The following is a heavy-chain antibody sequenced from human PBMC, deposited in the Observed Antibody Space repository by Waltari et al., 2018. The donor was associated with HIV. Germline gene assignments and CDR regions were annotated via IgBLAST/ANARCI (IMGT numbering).Heavy chain of an antibody. Sequence: EVQLVASGGGLVQPGRSLRLSCAASGFTFDDYVLHWVRQAPGKGLEWVSGISWNSGTIGYADSVKGRFTISRDNAKNSLYLQMNSLRAEDTALYYCAKDKRSGYGGNSVWYFDLWGRGTLVTVSS. D-gene: IGHD4-17*01. J-gene: IGHJ2*01. CDR1: GFTFDDYV. V-gene: IGHV3-9*01. CDR3: AKDKRSGYGGNSVWYFDL. CDR2: ISWNSGTI.